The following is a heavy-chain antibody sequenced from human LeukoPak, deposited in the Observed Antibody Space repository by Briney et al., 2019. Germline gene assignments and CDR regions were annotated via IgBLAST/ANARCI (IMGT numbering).Heavy chain of an antibody. CDR1: GYTFTSYG. Sequence: ASVKVSCKASGYTFTSYGISWVRQAPGQGLEWMGWISAYNGNTNYAQKLQGRVTMTTDTSTSTAYMELRSLRSDDTAVYYCARVGVYQLLFPYGPPYNWFDPWGQGTLVTVSS. D-gene: IGHD2-2*01. V-gene: IGHV1-18*01. CDR2: ISAYNGNT. CDR3: ARVGVYQLLFPYGPPYNWFDP. J-gene: IGHJ5*02.